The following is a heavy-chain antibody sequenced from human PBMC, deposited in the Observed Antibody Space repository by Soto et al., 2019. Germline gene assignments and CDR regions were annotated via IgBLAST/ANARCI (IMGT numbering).Heavy chain of an antibody. J-gene: IGHJ6*02. Sequence: PSETLSLTXTVSGGSISSSSYYWGVIRQPPGKGLEWIGNVYYGGSTYYNPSLKSRVTISVETSKSQFSLKLSSVTAADTAVYYCAGGDYYHSSGYYFYYYTMDVWGQGTTVTVSS. CDR3: AGGDYYHSSGYYFYYYTMDV. V-gene: IGHV4-39*01. CDR1: GGSISSSSYY. CDR2: VYYGGST. D-gene: IGHD3-22*01.